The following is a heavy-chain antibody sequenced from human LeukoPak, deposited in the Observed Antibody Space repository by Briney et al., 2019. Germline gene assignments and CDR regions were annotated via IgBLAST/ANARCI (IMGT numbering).Heavy chain of an antibody. V-gene: IGHV1-18*01. CDR2: ISAHNGNT. CDR3: AMGASGYYYGMDV. D-gene: IGHD3-10*01. CDR1: GYTFTSFG. J-gene: IGHJ6*02. Sequence: ASVKVSCKASGYTFTSFGISWVRQAPGQGLEWMGWISAHNGNTNYAQNLQGRVSMTTDTSTSTAYMELSSLRSDDTAVYYCAMGASGYYYGMDVWGQGTTVTVSS.